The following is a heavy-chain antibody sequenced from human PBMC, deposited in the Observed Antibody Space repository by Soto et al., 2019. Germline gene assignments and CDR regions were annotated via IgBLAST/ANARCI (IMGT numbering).Heavy chain of an antibody. CDR3: ARDLEVTPMAFDI. CDR2: ISAYNGNT. D-gene: IGHD2-21*02. J-gene: IGHJ3*02. Sequence: ASVKVSCKASGYTFTSYGISWVRQAPGQGLEWMGWISAYNGNTNYAQKLQGRVTMTTDTSTSTAYIELRSLRSDDTAVYYCARDLEVTPMAFDIWGQGTMVTVSS. V-gene: IGHV1-18*01. CDR1: GYTFTSYG.